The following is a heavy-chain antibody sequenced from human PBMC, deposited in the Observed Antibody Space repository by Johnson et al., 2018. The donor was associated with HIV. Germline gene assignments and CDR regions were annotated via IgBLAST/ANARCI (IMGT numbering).Heavy chain of an antibody. Sequence: VQSVESGGGLVQPGGSLRLSSPASGFTFSSYAMHWVRHTTGKGLEWVSVIDTAGDTYYAGSVKGRFTISRDNAKNSLYLQMNSLRAEDTAVYYCARNGLIPAAKGVAFDIWGHGTTVTVSS. V-gene: IGHV3-13*01. CDR3: ARNGLIPAAKGVAFDI. J-gene: IGHJ3*02. CDR2: IDTAGDT. CDR1: GFTFSSYA. D-gene: IGHD2-2*01.